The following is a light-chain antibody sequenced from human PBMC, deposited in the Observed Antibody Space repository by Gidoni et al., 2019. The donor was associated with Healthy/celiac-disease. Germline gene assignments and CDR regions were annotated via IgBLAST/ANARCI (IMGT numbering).Light chain of an antibody. V-gene: IGKV3-15*01. CDR3: QQYNNWPHS. CDR2: GAS. Sequence: EIVMTQYPATLSVSPGERATLPCRASQSVSSNLAWYQQKPGQAPRLLIYGASTRATGIPARFSGSGSGTEFTLTFSSLQSEDFAVYYCQQYNNWPHSFXQXTKLXIK. J-gene: IGKJ2*03. CDR1: QSVSSN.